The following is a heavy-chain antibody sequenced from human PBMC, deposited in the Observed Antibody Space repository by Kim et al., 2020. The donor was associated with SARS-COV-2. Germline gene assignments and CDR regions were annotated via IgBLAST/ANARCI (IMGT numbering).Heavy chain of an antibody. CDR3: AKDLWQPNDY. Sequence: NNYDADSVKGRFTISRDNSKNTLYLQMNSLRAEETAVYYCAKDLWQPNDYWGQGTLVTVSS. V-gene: IGHV3-30*02. D-gene: IGHD3-16*01. J-gene: IGHJ4*02. CDR2: NN.